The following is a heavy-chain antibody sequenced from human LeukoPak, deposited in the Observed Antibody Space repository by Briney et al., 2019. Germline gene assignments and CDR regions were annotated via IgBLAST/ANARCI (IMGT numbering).Heavy chain of an antibody. CDR2: IKPGGNEI. CDR1: GLTFRSYW. D-gene: IGHD7-27*01. Sequence: GSLRLSCTFPGLTFRSYWMNWVRHAPGKGLEWVANIKPGGNEIRSVDSVKGRSIISRDNAKNSLDLQMSSLRVEDTAVYYCMCWGTDNHWGQGILVTVSS. CDR3: MCWGTDNH. V-gene: IGHV3-7*01. J-gene: IGHJ4*02.